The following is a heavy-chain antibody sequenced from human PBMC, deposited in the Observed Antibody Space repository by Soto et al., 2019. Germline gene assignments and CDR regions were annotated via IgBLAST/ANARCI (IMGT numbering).Heavy chain of an antibody. V-gene: IGHV3-30-3*01. CDR3: ARPVTTEG. J-gene: IGHJ4*02. D-gene: IGHD4-17*01. CDR1: GFTFSSYA. Sequence: QVQLVESGGGVVQPGRSLRLSCAASGFTFSSYAMHWVRQAPGKGLEWVAVISYDGSNKYYADSVKGRFTISRDNSKNTLYLQMNSRRAEDTAVYYCARPVTTEGWGQGTLVTVSS. CDR2: ISYDGSNK.